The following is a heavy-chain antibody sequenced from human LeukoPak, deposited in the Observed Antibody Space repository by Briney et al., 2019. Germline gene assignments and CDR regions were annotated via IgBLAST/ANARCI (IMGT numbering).Heavy chain of an antibody. J-gene: IGHJ4*02. CDR2: VYYGGST. Sequence: SETLSLTCTVPGGSMSSNYWSWIRQPPGKGLEWIGGVYYGGSTNYHPSLKSRVTISVDTSKDQLSLTLSSVTAADTAVYYCARGDFYYEIGLLRGGFDYWGQGTLVTVSS. D-gene: IGHD3-22*01. V-gene: IGHV4-59*01. CDR3: ARGDFYYEIGLLRGGFDY. CDR1: GGSMSSNY.